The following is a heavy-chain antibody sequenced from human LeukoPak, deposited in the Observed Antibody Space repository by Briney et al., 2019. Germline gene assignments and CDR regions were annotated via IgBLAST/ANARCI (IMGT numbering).Heavy chain of an antibody. Sequence: GGSLRLSCAASGVTLSSYAMSWARQAPGKGLEWVSGISSSGSGGNTYYADSVKGRFTISRDNSKNTLYLQMNSLRAEDTAVYYCAKWKYSNSGIDDYWGQGTLVTVSS. V-gene: IGHV3-23*01. CDR2: ISSSGSGGNT. CDR3: AKWKYSNSGIDDY. D-gene: IGHD6-6*01. J-gene: IGHJ4*02. CDR1: GVTLSSYA.